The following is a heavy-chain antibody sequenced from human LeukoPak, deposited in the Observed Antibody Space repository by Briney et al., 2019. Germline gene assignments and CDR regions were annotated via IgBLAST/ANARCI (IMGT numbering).Heavy chain of an antibody. CDR3: AGQVATKGEWAFDV. Sequence: PSETLSLTCTVSGYFSTGYFSTYYYWGWIRQPPGKGLEWIASIRHDGHTYYNASLKSQVTISIDMSRNQFSLKFNSLTAADTAVYYCAGQVATKGEWAFDVWGQGTMVTVSS. CDR2: IRHDGHT. J-gene: IGHJ3*01. D-gene: IGHD5-12*01. V-gene: IGHV4-38-2*02. CDR1: GYFSTGYFSTYYY.